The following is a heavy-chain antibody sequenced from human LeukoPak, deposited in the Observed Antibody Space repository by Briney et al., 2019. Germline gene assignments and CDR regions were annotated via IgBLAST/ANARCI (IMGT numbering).Heavy chain of an antibody. V-gene: IGHV5-51*01. Sequence: GESLKISCKGSGYSFTSYWIGWVRQTPGKGLEWMGIIYPGDSDTRYSPSFEGQVTISADKSISTAYLQWSSLKASDTAIYYCARRDYGDPDKRYFDYWGQGTLVTVSS. CDR3: ARRDYGDPDKRYFDY. J-gene: IGHJ4*02. D-gene: IGHD4-17*01. CDR1: GYSFTSYW. CDR2: IYPGDSDT.